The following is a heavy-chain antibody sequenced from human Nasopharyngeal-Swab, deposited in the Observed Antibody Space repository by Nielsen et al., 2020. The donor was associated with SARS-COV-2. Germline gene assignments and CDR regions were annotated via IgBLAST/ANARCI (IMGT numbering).Heavy chain of an antibody. CDR2: IVRDGSTI. Sequence: PRAVPGFTFSDYEMNWVRQAPGKGLEWVSYIVRDGSTIYYADSVKGRFTISRDNAKNSLYLQMNSLRAEDTAVYYCATEPPTTIGARPDYWGQGTLVTVSS. V-gene: IGHV3-48*03. CDR3: ATEPPTTIGARPDY. J-gene: IGHJ4*02. D-gene: IGHD6-6*01. CDR1: GFTFSDYE.